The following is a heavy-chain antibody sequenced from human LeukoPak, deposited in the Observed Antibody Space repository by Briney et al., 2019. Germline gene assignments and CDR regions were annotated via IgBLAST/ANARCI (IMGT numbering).Heavy chain of an antibody. CDR3: ARGVGVGATSGGAFDI. Sequence: SETLSLTCTVSGGSISTYYGSWIRQPPGKGLEWIGYIYYSGSTNYNPSLKSRVTISVDTSKNQFSLKLSSVTAADTAVYYCARGVGVGATSGGAFDIWGQGTMVTVSS. D-gene: IGHD1-26*01. CDR2: IYYSGST. V-gene: IGHV4-59*01. J-gene: IGHJ3*02. CDR1: GGSISTYY.